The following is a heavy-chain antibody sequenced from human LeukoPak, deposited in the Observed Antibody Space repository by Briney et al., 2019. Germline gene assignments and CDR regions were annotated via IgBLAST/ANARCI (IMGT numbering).Heavy chain of an antibody. CDR1: GFTFSNYW. CDR3: ARDYTVDY. D-gene: IGHD4-11*01. Sequence: GGSLRLSCAASGFTFSNYWMSWVRQAPGKGLEWVGNIKQDGSEKYYVDSVKGRFTISRDNAKNPLFLQMNSLRVDDTAVYYCARDYTVDYWGQGTLVTVSS. CDR2: IKQDGSEK. V-gene: IGHV3-7*01. J-gene: IGHJ4*02.